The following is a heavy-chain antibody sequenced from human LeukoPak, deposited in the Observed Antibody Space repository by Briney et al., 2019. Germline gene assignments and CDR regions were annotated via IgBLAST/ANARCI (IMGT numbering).Heavy chain of an antibody. D-gene: IGHD5-24*01. CDR2: ISAYNGNT. J-gene: IGHJ5*02. V-gene: IGHV1-18*01. CDR3: ARDVIDGYNSYNWFDP. Sequence: GASVRVSCKASGYTFTSYGISWVRQAPGQGLEWMGWISAYNGNTNYAQKLQGRVTMTTDTSTSTAYMELRSLRSDDTAVYYCARDVIDGYNSYNWFDPWGQGTLVTVSS. CDR1: GYTFTSYG.